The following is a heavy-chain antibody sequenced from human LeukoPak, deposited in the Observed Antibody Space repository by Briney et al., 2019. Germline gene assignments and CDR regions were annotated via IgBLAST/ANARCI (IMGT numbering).Heavy chain of an antibody. CDR1: GFTPDDYR. CDR2: INWNGKNT. J-gene: IGHJ4*02. V-gene: IGHV3-20*04. D-gene: IGHD1-26*01. CDR3: VRDAKLGATTQAPFDT. Sequence: PGESLTLSCAASGFTPDDYRMSWVRQPAGKGLDWVSCINWNGKNTVYADSVKGRFTIARDHARNSIYVQVNRLRLQDPALFYSVRDAKLGATTQAPFDTWGQGTLVTVSS.